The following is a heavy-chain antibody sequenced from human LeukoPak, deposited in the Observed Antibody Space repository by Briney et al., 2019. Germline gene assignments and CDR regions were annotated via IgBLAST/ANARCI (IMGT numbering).Heavy chain of an antibody. CDR2: ISSSSSYI. Sequence: GGSLRLSCAASEFTFISYGMNWVRQAPGKGLEWVSSISSSSSYIYYADSVKGRFTISRDNAKNSLYLQMNSLRAEDTAVYYCARDTPHWYGGFDYWGQGTLVTVSS. CDR1: EFTFISYG. D-gene: IGHD6-13*01. CDR3: ARDTPHWYGGFDY. V-gene: IGHV3-21*01. J-gene: IGHJ4*02.